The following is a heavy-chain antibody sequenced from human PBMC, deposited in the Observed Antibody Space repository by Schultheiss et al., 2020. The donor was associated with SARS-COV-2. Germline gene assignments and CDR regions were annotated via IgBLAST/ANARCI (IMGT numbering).Heavy chain of an antibody. Sequence: GGSLRLSCAASGFTFDDYAMHWVRQAPGKGLEWVSGISWNSGSIGYADSVKGRFTISRDNAKNSLYLQMNSLRAEDTALYYCAKDMEQWLGDAFDIWGQGTMVTVSS. V-gene: IGHV3-9*01. D-gene: IGHD6-19*01. CDR2: ISWNSGSI. CDR3: AKDMEQWLGDAFDI. J-gene: IGHJ3*02. CDR1: GFTFDDYA.